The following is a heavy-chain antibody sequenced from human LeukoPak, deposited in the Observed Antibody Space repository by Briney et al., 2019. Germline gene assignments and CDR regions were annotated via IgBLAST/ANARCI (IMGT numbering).Heavy chain of an antibody. J-gene: IGHJ4*02. CDR3: ARDRSIVVVPAAINWYFDY. Sequence: PGGSLRLSCAASGFTVSSNYMSWVRQAPGKGLGWVSVIYSGGSTYYADSVKGRFTISRDNSKNTLYLQMNSLRAEDTAVYYCARDRSIVVVPAAINWYFDYWGQGTLVTVSS. D-gene: IGHD2-2*01. CDR2: IYSGGST. V-gene: IGHV3-66*01. CDR1: GFTVSSNY.